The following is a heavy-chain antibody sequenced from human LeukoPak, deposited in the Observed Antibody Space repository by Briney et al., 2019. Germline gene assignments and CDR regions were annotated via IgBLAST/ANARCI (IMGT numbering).Heavy chain of an antibody. Sequence: WETLSLTCTVSGYSISSGYYWGWIRQPPGKGLEWIGSIYHSGSTNYNPSLKSRVTISVDTSKNQFSLKLSSVTAADTAVYYCARRARLQLWLLPYYFDYWGQGTLVTVSS. J-gene: IGHJ4*02. D-gene: IGHD5-18*01. V-gene: IGHV4-38-2*02. CDR3: ARRARLQLWLLPYYFDY. CDR1: GYSISSGYY. CDR2: IYHSGST.